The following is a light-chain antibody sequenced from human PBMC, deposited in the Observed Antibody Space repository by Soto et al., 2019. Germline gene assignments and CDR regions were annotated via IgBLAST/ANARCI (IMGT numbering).Light chain of an antibody. CDR1: QSVSSSD. CDR3: QQYGSSQS. CDR2: GAS. V-gene: IGKV3-20*01. J-gene: IGKJ1*01. Sequence: EIVLTQSPGTLSLSPGERATLSCRASQSVSSSDLAWYQQKPGQAPRLLIYGASSRATGIPERFSGSGSGTDFTLTISRLEPEDFAVYYCQQYGSSQSFGQGTKVEIK.